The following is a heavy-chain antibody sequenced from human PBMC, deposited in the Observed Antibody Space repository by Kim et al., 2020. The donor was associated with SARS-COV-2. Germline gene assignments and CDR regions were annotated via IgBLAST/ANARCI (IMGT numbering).Heavy chain of an antibody. CDR3: AKDPYYDFWSGYYFDY. D-gene: IGHD3-3*01. J-gene: IGHJ4*02. V-gene: IGHV3-23*01. Sequence: DSVKCRSTSSRDNSKNTLYLQMNSRRAEDTAVYYCAKDPYYDFWSGYYFDYWGQGTLVTVSS.